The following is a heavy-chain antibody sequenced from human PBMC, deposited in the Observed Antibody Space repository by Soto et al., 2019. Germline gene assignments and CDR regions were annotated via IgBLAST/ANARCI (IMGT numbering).Heavy chain of an antibody. V-gene: IGHV1-69*12. J-gene: IGHJ6*02. D-gene: IGHD3-22*01. CDR1: GGTFSSYA. Sequence: QVQLVQSGAEVKKPGSSVKVSCKASGGTFSSYAISWVRQAPGQGLEWMGGIIPIFGTANYAQKFQGRVTITADESTSTAYMELSSLRSEDTAVYYCARGSPYYDSIIVMINYYYYGMDVWGQGTTVTVSS. CDR2: IIPIFGTA. CDR3: ARGSPYYDSIIVMINYYYYGMDV.